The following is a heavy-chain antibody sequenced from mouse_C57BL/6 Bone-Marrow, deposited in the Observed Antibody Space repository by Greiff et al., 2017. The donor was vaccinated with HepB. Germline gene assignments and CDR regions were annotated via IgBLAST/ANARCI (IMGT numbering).Heavy chain of an antibody. Sequence: VKLVESGLGLVAPSQSLSITCTVSGFSLTSYGVDWVRQSPGKGLEWLGVIWGVGSTNYNSALKSRLSISKDNSKSQVFLKMNSLQTDDTAMYYCASDYGSSSAWFAYWGQGTLVTVSA. CDR3: ASDYGSSSAWFAY. D-gene: IGHD1-1*01. CDR2: IWGVGST. J-gene: IGHJ3*01. V-gene: IGHV2-6*01. CDR1: GFSLTSYG.